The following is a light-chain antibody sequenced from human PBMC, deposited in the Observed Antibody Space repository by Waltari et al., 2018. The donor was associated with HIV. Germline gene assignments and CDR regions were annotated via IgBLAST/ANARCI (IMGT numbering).Light chain of an antibody. CDR2: GAS. V-gene: IGKV3-20*01. CDR3: QQYIGSPRT. CDR1: QTISSTY. Sequence: GERATLSCRASQTISSTYLAWYQQKPGQAPRLLIYGASSRATGIPDRFSGSGSGTDFTLTISSLEPEDCAVYYCQQYIGSPRTFGQGTKVELK. J-gene: IGKJ1*01.